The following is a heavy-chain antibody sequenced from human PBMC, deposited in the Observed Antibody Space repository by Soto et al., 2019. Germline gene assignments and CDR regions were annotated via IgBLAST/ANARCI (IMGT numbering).Heavy chain of an antibody. CDR2: IIPIFGTA. V-gene: IGHV1-69*12. CDR1: GGTFSSYA. J-gene: IGHJ6*02. CDR3: ARGRYSYGYHHDYYYSYGMDV. Sequence: QVQLVQSGAEVKKPGSSVKVSCKASGGTFSSYAISWVRQAPGQGLEWMGGIIPIFGTANYAQKFQGRVTITADESTSTAYMELSSLRSEDTAVYYCARGRYSYGYHHDYYYSYGMDVWGQGTTVTVSS. D-gene: IGHD5-18*01.